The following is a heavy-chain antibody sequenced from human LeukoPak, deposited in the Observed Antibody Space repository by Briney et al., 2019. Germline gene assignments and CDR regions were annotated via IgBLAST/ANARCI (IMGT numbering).Heavy chain of an antibody. CDR1: GGSISSYY. J-gene: IGHJ6*02. V-gene: IGHV4-4*07. CDR3: AGENYYDSSGYSEGLNV. CDR2: MYTSGTT. Sequence: PSETLSLTCTVSGGSISSYYLSWIRQPAGKGLEWIGRMYTSGTTNYNPSLRSRVTMSIDTSKNQFSLRLSSVTAADTALYYCAGENYYDSSGYSEGLNVWGQGTTVIVSS. D-gene: IGHD3-22*01.